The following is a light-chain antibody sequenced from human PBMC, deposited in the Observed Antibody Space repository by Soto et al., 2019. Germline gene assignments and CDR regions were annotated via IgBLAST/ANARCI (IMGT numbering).Light chain of an antibody. J-gene: IGLJ3*02. CDR2: ENN. V-gene: IGLV1-51*02. CDR1: SSNVGDNY. Sequence: QSVLTQPPSVSAAPGQKVTISCSGSSSNVGDNYVSWYQQLPGTAPKLLIYENNKRPSGIPDRFSGTKSGTSDTLGITGLQTGDEADYYCGTWDSGLSAGGVFGGGTKLTVL. CDR3: GTWDSGLSAGGV.